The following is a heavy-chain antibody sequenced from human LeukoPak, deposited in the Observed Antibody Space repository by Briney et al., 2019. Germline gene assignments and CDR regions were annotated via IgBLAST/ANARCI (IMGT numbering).Heavy chain of an antibody. CDR1: GGSISSYY. J-gene: IGHJ2*01. V-gene: IGHV4-4*07. Sequence: SETLSLTCTVSGGSISSYYWSWIRQPAGKGLEWIGRIYTSGSTNYNPSLKSRVTISIDTSKNHFSMKLTSVTAADTAVYYCATDSGGTAWYFDLWGRGTLVTVSS. CDR3: ATDSGGTAWYFDL. D-gene: IGHD4-23*01. CDR2: IYTSGST.